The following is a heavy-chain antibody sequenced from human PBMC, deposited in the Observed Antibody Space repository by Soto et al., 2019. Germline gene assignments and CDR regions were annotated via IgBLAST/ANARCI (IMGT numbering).Heavy chain of an antibody. Sequence: PGGSLRLSCAASGFTFDDYAMHWVRQAPGKGLEWVSGISWNSGSIGYADSVKGRFTISRDNAKNSLYLQMNSLRAEDTAVYYCARDQPPPYYYFGMDVWGQGTTVTVSS. CDR1: GFTFDDYA. V-gene: IGHV3-9*01. CDR3: ARDQPPPYYYFGMDV. CDR2: ISWNSGSI. J-gene: IGHJ6*02.